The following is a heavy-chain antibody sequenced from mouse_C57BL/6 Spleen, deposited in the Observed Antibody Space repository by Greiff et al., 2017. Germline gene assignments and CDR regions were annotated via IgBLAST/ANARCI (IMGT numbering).Heavy chain of an antibody. CDR2: IDPNSGGT. Sequence: QVQLKQPGAELVKPGASVKLSCKASGYTFTSYWMHWVKQRPGRGLEWIGRIDPNSGGTKYNEKFKSKATLTVDKPSSTAYMQLSSLTSEDAAVYYCARSCEGSSYAWFAYWGQGTLVTVSA. J-gene: IGHJ3*01. CDR1: GYTFTSYW. CDR3: ARSCEGSSYAWFAY. D-gene: IGHD1-1*01. V-gene: IGHV1-72*01.